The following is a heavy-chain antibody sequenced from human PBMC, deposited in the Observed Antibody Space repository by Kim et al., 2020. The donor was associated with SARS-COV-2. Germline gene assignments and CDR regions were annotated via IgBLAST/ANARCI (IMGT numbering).Heavy chain of an antibody. CDR3: ASEVAGNYYYYGMDV. D-gene: IGHD6-19*01. J-gene: IGHJ6*02. V-gene: IGHV3-7*01. CDR1: GFTFSSYW. Sequence: GGSLRLSCAASGFTFSSYWMSWVRQAPGKGLEWVANIKQDGSEKYYVDSVKGRFTISRDNAKNSLYLQMNSLRAEDTAVYYCASEVAGNYYYYGMDVWGQGTTVTVSS. CDR2: IKQDGSEK.